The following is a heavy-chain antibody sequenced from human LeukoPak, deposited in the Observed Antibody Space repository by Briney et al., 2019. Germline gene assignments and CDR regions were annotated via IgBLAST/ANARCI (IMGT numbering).Heavy chain of an antibody. CDR2: MNPNSGNT. CDR3: ARGPEYSSSSYYYYYMDV. D-gene: IGHD6-6*01. V-gene: IGHV1-8*03. J-gene: IGHJ6*03. Sequence: ASVKVSRKASGYTFTSYDINWVRQATGQGLEWMGWMNPNSGNTGYAQKFQGRVTITRNTSISTAYMELSSLRSEDTAVYYCARGPEYSSSSYYYYYMDVWGKGTTVTISS. CDR1: GYTFTSYD.